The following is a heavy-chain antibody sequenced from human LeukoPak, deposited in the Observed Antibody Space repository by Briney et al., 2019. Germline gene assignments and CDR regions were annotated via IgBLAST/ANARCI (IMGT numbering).Heavy chain of an antibody. Sequence: ASVTVSCKASGYSLTTFGMSWVRQAPGQGLEWMGWIREDNGNTRYERKFQGRVTLTTDTSTNVAYMDLRSLRSDDTALYYCAIYRGHGWFDPWGQGTLVTVSS. D-gene: IGHD3-16*02. CDR2: IREDNGNT. CDR3: AIYRGHGWFDP. V-gene: IGHV1-18*01. J-gene: IGHJ5*02. CDR1: GYSLTTFG.